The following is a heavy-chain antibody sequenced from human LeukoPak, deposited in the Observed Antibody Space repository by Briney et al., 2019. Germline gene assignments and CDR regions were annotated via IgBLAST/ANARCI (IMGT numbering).Heavy chain of an antibody. J-gene: IGHJ6*02. Sequence: SVQVSCKTSGGTFSTSAITWVRQAPGQGLEWMGRIIPVLNITTYAQRFQGRVTITVDTSTSTVYMELSSLRSEETAVYYCARDQGLTAPPPYGLDVWGQGTTVIVSS. CDR3: ARDQGLTAPPPYGLDV. CDR2: IIPVLNIT. V-gene: IGHV1-69*04. D-gene: IGHD5-18*01. CDR1: GGTFSTSA.